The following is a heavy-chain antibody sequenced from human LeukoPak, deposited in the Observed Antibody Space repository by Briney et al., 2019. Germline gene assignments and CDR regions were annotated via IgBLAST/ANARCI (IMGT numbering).Heavy chain of an antibody. CDR3: AKDITGGRSSPYFDS. D-gene: IGHD6-6*01. Sequence: GGSLRLSCAASGFTFDAYAMHWVRQAPGKGLEWVSGISWNGGGMGYAVSVKGRFTISRDNAKNSLYLQMNSLRDEDAALYYCAKDITGGRSSPYFDSWGQGTLVTVSS. CDR1: GFTFDAYA. CDR2: ISWNGGGM. V-gene: IGHV3-9*01. J-gene: IGHJ4*02.